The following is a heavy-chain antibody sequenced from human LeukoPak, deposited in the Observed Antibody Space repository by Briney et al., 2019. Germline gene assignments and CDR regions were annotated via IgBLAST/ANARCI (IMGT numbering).Heavy chain of an antibody. CDR3: ARGDFWSGYYRFSNYYMDV. J-gene: IGHJ6*03. CDR1: GGTFSSYA. V-gene: IGHV1-69*05. D-gene: IGHD3-3*01. Sequence: SVKVSRKASGGTFSSYAISWVRQAPGQGLEWMGGIIPILGTANYAQKFQGRVTITTDESTSTAYMELSSLRSENTAVYYCARGDFWSGYYRFSNYYMDVWGKGTTVTVSS. CDR2: IIPILGTA.